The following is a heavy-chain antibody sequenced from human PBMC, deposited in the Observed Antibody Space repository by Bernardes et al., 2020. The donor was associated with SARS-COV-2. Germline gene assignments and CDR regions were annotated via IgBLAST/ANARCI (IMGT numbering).Heavy chain of an antibody. J-gene: IGHJ6*02. CDR1: GGSISSTNYY. D-gene: IGHD2-21*01. Sequence: SEPLSLTCTVSGGSISSTNYYWGWIRQPPGKGLEWIGSIYSSGSSYYNTSLQSRVRASVDTSKNQFSLRLSFVTAADTAVYYCAGSSCGIDCYIGGLRSWDYGMDVWGQGTTVTVSS. CDR3: AGSSCGIDCYIGGLRSWDYGMDV. V-gene: IGHV4-39*01. CDR2: IYSSGSS.